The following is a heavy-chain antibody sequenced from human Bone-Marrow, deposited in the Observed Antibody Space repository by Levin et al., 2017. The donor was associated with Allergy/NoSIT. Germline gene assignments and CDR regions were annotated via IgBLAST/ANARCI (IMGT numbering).Heavy chain of an antibody. CDR3: AGNSKKYCSSTSCPNYYYYYYGMDV. Sequence: ASVKVSCKASGYTFTSYDINWVRQATGQGLEWMGWMNPNSGNTGYAQKFQGRVTMTRNTSISTAYMELSSLRSEDTAVYYCAGNSKKYCSSTSCPNYYYYYYGMDVWGQGTTVTVSS. J-gene: IGHJ6*02. D-gene: IGHD2-2*01. CDR2: MNPNSGNT. CDR1: GYTFTSYD. V-gene: IGHV1-8*01.